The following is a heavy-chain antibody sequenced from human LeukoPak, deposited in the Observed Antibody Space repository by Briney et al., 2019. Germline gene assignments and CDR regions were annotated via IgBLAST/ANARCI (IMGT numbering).Heavy chain of an antibody. J-gene: IGHJ3*02. V-gene: IGHV1-69*04. CDR1: GYTFTSYY. Sequence: SVKVSCKASGYTFTSYYMHWVRQAPGQGLEWMGRITPIVDIATYIQKFQGRVTITANKFTSTAYMELSSLTSEDTAVYYCARDPYDAFDIWGQGTMVTVSS. CDR3: ARDPYDAFDI. CDR2: ITPIVDIA.